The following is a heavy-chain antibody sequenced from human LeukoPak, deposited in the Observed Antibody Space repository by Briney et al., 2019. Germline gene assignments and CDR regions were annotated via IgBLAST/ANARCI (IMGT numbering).Heavy chain of an antibody. J-gene: IGHJ5*02. Sequence: PPGGSLRLSCAASGFTFSTYWMTWVRQAPGKGLEWVANIKWDGIETYYVDSVKGRFAISRNNAKNSLYLQMNNLRDEDTAVYYCAKNHVTVPNGDWFGRWGQGTLVTVSS. CDR1: GFTFSTYW. D-gene: IGHD4-11*01. V-gene: IGHV3-7*01. CDR3: AKNHVTVPNGDWFGR. CDR2: IKWDGIET.